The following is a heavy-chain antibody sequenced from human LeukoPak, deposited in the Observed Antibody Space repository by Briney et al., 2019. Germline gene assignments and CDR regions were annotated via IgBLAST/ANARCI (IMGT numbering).Heavy chain of an antibody. CDR3: AKDGKSLVRGVIDY. CDR2: ISGSGGST. CDR1: GFTFSSYA. V-gene: IGHV3-23*01. Sequence: GGSLRLSCAASGFTFSSYAMSWVRQAPGKGLEWVSAISGSGGSTYYADSVKGRFTISSDNSKNTLYLQMNSLRAEDTAVYYCAKDGKSLVRGVIDYWGQGTLVTVSS. D-gene: IGHD3-10*01. J-gene: IGHJ4*02.